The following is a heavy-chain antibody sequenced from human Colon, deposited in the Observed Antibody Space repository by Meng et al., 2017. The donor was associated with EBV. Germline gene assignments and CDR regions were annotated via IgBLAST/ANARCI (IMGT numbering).Heavy chain of an antibody. CDR3: ARDTSTWGNKGLDH. D-gene: IGHD7-27*01. CDR1: GASVTNGGSS. V-gene: IGHV4-30-2*01. J-gene: IGHJ4*02. Sequence: QLQLRDSGPGLWKPSQARSLPCVVSGASVTNGGSSWSWLRQPPGKSLVWIVNIYHRGSTTYNPSLKSRVTISVDTSKNQFSLKLSSVTAADTVVYYCARDTSTWGNKGLDHWGQGILVTVSS. CDR2: IYHRGST.